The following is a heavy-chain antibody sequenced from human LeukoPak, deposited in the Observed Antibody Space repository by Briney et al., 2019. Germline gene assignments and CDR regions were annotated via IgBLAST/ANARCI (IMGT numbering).Heavy chain of an antibody. V-gene: IGHV3-21*01. CDR3: ARDRDGASDY. D-gene: IGHD3-10*01. CDR1: GFTLSTYW. CDR2: ISSSSSYI. Sequence: GGSLRLSCEAPGFTLSTYWMNWVRQAPGKGLEWVSSISSSSSYIYYADSVKGRFTISRDNAKNSLYLQMNSLRAEDTAVYYCARDRDGASDYWGQGTLVTVSS. J-gene: IGHJ4*02.